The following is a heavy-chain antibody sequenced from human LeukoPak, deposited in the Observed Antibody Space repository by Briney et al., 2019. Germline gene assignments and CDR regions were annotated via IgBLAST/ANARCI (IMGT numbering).Heavy chain of an antibody. Sequence: GGSLRLSCAASGFTFSTYGMNWVLQSPGKGLEWDSYISHTSSAIYYADSVKGRFTISRDNAKNSLYLQMKSLRDEDTAVYYCARASHTGYDYWGQGTLVTVSS. D-gene: IGHD3-9*01. CDR2: ISHTSSAI. V-gene: IGHV3-48*02. J-gene: IGHJ4*02. CDR1: GFTFSTYG. CDR3: ARASHTGYDY.